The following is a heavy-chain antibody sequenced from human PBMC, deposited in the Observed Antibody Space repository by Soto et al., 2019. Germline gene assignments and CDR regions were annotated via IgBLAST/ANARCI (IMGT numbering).Heavy chain of an antibody. V-gene: IGHV1-18*01. J-gene: IGHJ6*02. CDR3: AREYSQWGPSSYYYDGMDV. CDR1: GYTFTNFG. D-gene: IGHD1-26*01. CDR2: ISAYNGNT. Sequence: QVQLVQSGAEVKKPGASVKVSCKASGYTFTNFGISWVRQAPGQGLEWMGWISAYNGNTNYAQRLQGRVTMTTDTSTSTAYMDLRSLRSDDTAVYYCAREYSQWGPSSYYYDGMDVWGQGTTVTVSS.